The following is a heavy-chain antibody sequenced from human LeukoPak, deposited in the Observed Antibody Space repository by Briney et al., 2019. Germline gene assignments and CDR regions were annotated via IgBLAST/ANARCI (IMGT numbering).Heavy chain of an antibody. CDR3: AKTSDQLLYSKFDF. J-gene: IGHJ4*02. Sequence: GSLRLSCATSGFTFSLYGMHWVRQAPGKGLEWVAFIQYDGSYKFYADSVQGRFSISRDNSKSTLLLQMNSLRPDDTALYYCAKTSDQLLYSKFDFWGQGTLVTVSS. D-gene: IGHD2-2*02. V-gene: IGHV3-30*02. CDR1: GFTFSLYG. CDR2: IQYDGSYK.